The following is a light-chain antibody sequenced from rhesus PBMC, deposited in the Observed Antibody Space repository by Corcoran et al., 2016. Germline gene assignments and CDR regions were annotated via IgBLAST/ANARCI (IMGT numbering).Light chain of an antibody. Sequence: DIQMTQSPSSLSASVGDRVTITCRASRAINNNLAWYQQKPGQTPDLLIYEASTLQDGIPSRFSGSGSRTDCTLSISSLHSEDFATYYCQQYYSPPLYTCGQGTKVEIK. CDR1: RAINNN. V-gene: IGKV1-25*01. J-gene: IGKJ2*01. CDR3: QQYYSPPLYT. CDR2: EAS.